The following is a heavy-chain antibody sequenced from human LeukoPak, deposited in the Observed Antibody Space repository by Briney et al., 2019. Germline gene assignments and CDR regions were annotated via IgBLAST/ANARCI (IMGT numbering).Heavy chain of an antibody. J-gene: IGHJ4*02. CDR3: ARHPRAMNTYPIFDY. CDR2: IYYSGST. CDR1: GGSISSSSYY. Sequence: SETLSLTCTVSGGSISSSSYYWGWIRQPPGKGLEWIGSIYYSGSTYYNPSLKSRVTISVDTSKNQFSLKLSSVTAADTAVYYCARHPRAMNTYPIFDYWGQGTLVTVSS. D-gene: IGHD2-2*01. V-gene: IGHV4-39*01.